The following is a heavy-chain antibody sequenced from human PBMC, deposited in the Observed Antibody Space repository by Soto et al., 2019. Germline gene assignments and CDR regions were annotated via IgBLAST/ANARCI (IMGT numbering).Heavy chain of an antibody. CDR2: IYHSGST. V-gene: IGHV4-61*01. J-gene: IGHJ3*01. CDR3: ARDRPDDLNSFDAFDL. Sequence: QVQLQESGPGLVKPSETLSLTCTVSGGSVSIGSHYWSWIRQPPGKGLEWIAYIYHSGSTDYNPSLKSRVIISVDLSRNQVSLRLDSVTAADTAVYYCARDRPDDLNSFDAFDLWGQGTMVTVSS. CDR1: GGSVSIGSHY.